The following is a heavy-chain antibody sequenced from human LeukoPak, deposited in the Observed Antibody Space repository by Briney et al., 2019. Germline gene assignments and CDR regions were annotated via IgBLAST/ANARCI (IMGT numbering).Heavy chain of an antibody. V-gene: IGHV3-74*01. Sequence: GGSLRLSCAASGFTFSSYWMNWVRQAPGKGLVWVSRIASDGSNTTYADSVKGRFSISRDNAKNTLYLQMNSLRVEDTAVYYCARGRPHGNDYWGQGTLVTVSS. CDR2: IASDGSNT. J-gene: IGHJ4*02. CDR1: GFTFSSYW. CDR3: ARGRPHGNDY. D-gene: IGHD4-23*01.